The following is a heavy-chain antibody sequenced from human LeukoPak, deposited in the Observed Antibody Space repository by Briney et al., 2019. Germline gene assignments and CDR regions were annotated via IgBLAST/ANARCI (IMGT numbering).Heavy chain of an antibody. CDR3: ARGWDYDILTGYYRPYYYYGMDV. CDR2: ISSSGSTI. D-gene: IGHD3-9*01. CDR1: GFTFSDYY. V-gene: IGHV3-11*04. Sequence: GGSLRLSCAASGFTFSDYYMSWIRQAPGEGLEWVSYISSSGSTIYYADSVKGRFTISRDNAKNSLYLQMNSLRAEDTAVYYCARGWDYDILTGYYRPYYYYGMDVWGKGTTVTVSS. J-gene: IGHJ6*04.